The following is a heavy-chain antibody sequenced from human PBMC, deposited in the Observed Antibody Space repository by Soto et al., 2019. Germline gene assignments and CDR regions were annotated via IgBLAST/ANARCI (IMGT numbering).Heavy chain of an antibody. CDR3: ARPRNIIIWFGELPDV. Sequence: QVQLEESGGGVVQPGRSLRLSCAASGFSFSSHAMHWVRQAPGKGLEWVGVISYDGSDKYYAVSVKGRFTISRDNSKNTLYLQMNSLRVEDTAVYYCARPRNIIIWFGELPDVWGQGTTVIV. J-gene: IGHJ6*02. CDR2: ISYDGSDK. D-gene: IGHD3-10*01. CDR1: GFSFSSHA. V-gene: IGHV3-30-3*01.